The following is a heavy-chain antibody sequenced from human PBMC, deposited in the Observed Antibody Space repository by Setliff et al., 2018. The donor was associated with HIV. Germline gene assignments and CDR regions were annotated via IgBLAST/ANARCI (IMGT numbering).Heavy chain of an antibody. CDR2: ISASGTT. D-gene: IGHD2-8*02. Sequence: PSETLSLTCTVSGGSITSFSYDCWTWIRQPAGKPLEWIGYISASGTTNYNTSLKSRVTISMDTSKNQFSLMLSSATAADTAFYYCARYCTGVSCYTTRGAFDVWGQGTRVTVSS. CDR3: ARYCTGVSCYTTRGAFDV. J-gene: IGHJ3*01. CDR1: GGSITSFSYDC. V-gene: IGHV4-61*10.